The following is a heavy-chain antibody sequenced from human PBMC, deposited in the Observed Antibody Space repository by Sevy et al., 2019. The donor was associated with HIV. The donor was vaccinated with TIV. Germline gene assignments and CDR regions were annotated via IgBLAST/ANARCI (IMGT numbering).Heavy chain of an antibody. D-gene: IGHD3-3*01. CDR1: GYTFSDSGYH. J-gene: IGHJ6*02. Sequence: ASVKVSCKASGYTFSDSGYHVHWVRQAPGQGLERMGWINHKSVATNYAQKFQGRVTMTRDKSVSTANIELNRLTSDDTAVDYCARESYDLWTGPVDYVYGLDVWGQGTTVTVSS. V-gene: IGHV1-2*02. CDR3: ARESYDLWTGPVDYVYGLDV. CDR2: INHKSVAT.